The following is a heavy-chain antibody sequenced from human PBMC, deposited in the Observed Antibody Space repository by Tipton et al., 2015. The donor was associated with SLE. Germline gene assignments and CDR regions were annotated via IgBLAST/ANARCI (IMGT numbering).Heavy chain of an antibody. J-gene: IGHJ6*03. Sequence: SLRLSCAAAGFNFSSYAMSWVRQAPGKGLEWVSAISPSGATIYYADSVKGRFTISRDISRGTVFLQMNSLRVEDTAVYYCAREGRYPYYYYYMDVWGKGTTVTVSS. D-gene: IGHD2-2*01. CDR1: GFNFSSYA. V-gene: IGHV3-23*01. CDR3: AREGRYPYYYYYMDV. CDR2: ISPSGATI.